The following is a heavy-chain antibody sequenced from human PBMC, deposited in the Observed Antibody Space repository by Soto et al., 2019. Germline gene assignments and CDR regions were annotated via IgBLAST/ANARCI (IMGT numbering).Heavy chain of an antibody. CDR2: IIPILGIA. Sequence: ASVKVSCKASGGTFSSYTISWVRQAPGQGLEWMGRIIPILGIANYAQKFQGRVTITADKSTSTAYMELSSLRSEDTAVYYCARTPRLVYCGSTSCQKENWFDPWGQGTLVTVSS. V-gene: IGHV1-69*02. CDR1: GGTFSSYT. J-gene: IGHJ5*02. D-gene: IGHD2-2*01. CDR3: ARTPRLVYCGSTSCQKENWFDP.